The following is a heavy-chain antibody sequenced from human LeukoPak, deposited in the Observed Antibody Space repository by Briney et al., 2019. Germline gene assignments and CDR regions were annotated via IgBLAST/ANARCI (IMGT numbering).Heavy chain of an antibody. CDR3: ARGLLGATTSYFDY. CDR1: GFTFSSYA. Sequence: PGGSLRLSCAASGFTFSSYAMSWVRQAPGKGLEWVSAISGSGGSTYYADSVKGRFTISRDNSKNTLYLQMNSLRAEDTAVYYCARGLLGATTSYFDYWGQGTLVTVSS. CDR2: ISGSGGST. D-gene: IGHD1-26*01. V-gene: IGHV3-23*01. J-gene: IGHJ4*02.